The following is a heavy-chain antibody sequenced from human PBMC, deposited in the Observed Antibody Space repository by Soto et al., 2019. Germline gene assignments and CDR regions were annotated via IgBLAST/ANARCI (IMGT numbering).Heavy chain of an antibody. CDR1: GFTFSSYG. CDR3: ARDRVACSDWYFDL. CDR2: IWYDGSNK. D-gene: IGHD6-19*01. V-gene: IGHV3-33*01. J-gene: IGHJ2*01. Sequence: QVQLVESGGGVVQPGRSLRLSCAASGFTFSSYGMHWVRQAPGKGLEWVAVIWYDGSNKYYADSVKGRFNISRDNSKNTLYLQVNSLRAEDTAVYYCARDRVACSDWYFDLWGRGTLVTVSS.